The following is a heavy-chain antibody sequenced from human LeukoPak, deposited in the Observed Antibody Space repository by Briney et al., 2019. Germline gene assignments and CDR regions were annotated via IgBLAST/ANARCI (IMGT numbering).Heavy chain of an antibody. J-gene: IGHJ6*02. D-gene: IGHD2-21*02. V-gene: IGHV1-2*02. Sequence: ASVKVSCKASGYTLTGYYMHWVRQAPGQGLEWMGWINPNSGGTNYAQKFQARVTMTRDTSISTAYMELSRLGSDDTAVYYCARVWAYCGGDCSTRSYGMDVWGQGTTVTVSS. CDR2: INPNSGGT. CDR3: ARVWAYCGGDCSTRSYGMDV. CDR1: GYTLTGYY.